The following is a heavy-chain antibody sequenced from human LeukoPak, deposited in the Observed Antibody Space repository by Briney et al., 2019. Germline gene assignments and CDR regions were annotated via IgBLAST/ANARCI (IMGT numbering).Heavy chain of an antibody. J-gene: IGHJ6*02. CDR2: IKQDGSEK. CDR3: AMTHYYDSSGYYLNYYYGMDV. Sequence: GGSLRLSCAASGFTFSSYAMSWVRQAPGKGLEWVANIKQDGSEKYYVDSVKGRFTISRDNAKNSLYLQMNSLRADDTAVYYCAMTHYYDSSGYYLNYYYGMDVWGQGTTVTVSS. D-gene: IGHD3-22*01. V-gene: IGHV3-7*01. CDR1: GFTFSSYA.